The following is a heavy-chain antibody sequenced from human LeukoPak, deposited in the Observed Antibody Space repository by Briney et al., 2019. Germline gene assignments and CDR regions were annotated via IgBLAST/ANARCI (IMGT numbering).Heavy chain of an antibody. V-gene: IGHV1-69*13. CDR1: GGTFSSYA. CDR3: ARGGLGDYDYYYYYGMDV. J-gene: IGHJ6*02. D-gene: IGHD4-17*01. CDR2: IIPIFGTA. Sequence: SVKVSCKASGGTFSSYAISWVRQAPGQGLEWMGGIIPIFGTANYAQKFQGRVTITADESTSTAYMELSSLRSEDTAAYYCARGGLGDYDYYYYYGMDVWGQGTTVNVSS.